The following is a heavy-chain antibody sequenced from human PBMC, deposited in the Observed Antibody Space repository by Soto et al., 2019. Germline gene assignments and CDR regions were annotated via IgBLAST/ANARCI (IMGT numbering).Heavy chain of an antibody. V-gene: IGHV1-69*13. J-gene: IGHJ6*02. CDR2: IIPIFGTA. D-gene: IGHD6-13*01. CDR3: ARDPYSSPIYYYYGMDV. CDR1: GGTFSSYA. Sequence: SVKVSCKASGGTFSSYAISWVRQAPGQGLEWMGGIIPIFGTANYAQRFQGRVTITADESTSTAYMELSSLRSEDTAVYYCARDPYSSPIYYYYGMDVWGQGTTVTISS.